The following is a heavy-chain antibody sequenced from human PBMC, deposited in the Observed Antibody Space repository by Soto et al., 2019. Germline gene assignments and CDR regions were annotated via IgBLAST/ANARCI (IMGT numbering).Heavy chain of an antibody. D-gene: IGHD7-27*01. CDR3: ARSHWGRSSIDY. CDR1: GGAINSDAHS. J-gene: IGHJ4*02. Sequence: QLQLQESGSGLVKPSQTLSLTCAVSGGAINSDAHSLSWIRQPPGKGLEWIGYVSHSGTAYSIPSLSGRLTLSVDSSQTHFSLKLTSVPAADSAVYYCARSHWGRSSIDYWGQGTRVPVSS. V-gene: IGHV4-30-2*01. CDR2: VSHSGTA.